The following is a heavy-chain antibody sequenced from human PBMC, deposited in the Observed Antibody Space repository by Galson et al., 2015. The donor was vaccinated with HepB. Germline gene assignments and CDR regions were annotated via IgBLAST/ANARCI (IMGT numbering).Heavy chain of an antibody. CDR2: IYYSGST. CDR3: ASIERIAAAGKGDY. D-gene: IGHD6-13*01. J-gene: IGHJ4*02. Sequence: SETLSLTCTVSGGSISSSSYYWGWIRQPPGKGLEWIGSIYYSGSTYYNPSLKSRVTISVDTSKNQFSLKLSSVTAADTAVYYCASIERIAAAGKGDYWGQGTLVTVSS. V-gene: IGHV4-39*01. CDR1: GGSISSSSYY.